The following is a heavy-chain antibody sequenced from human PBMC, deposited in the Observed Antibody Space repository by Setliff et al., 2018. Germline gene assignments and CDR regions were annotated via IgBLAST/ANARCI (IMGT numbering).Heavy chain of an antibody. D-gene: IGHD3-10*01. CDR3: ASPPIRQYYMDV. Sequence: GGSLRLSCVGSGFNFRNYEMNWVRRAPGKGLEWISYISYGSTTFYADSVKGRFTSSRDDARNSVFLHMNSLTVEDTGVYYCASPPIRQYYMDVWGKGTTVTVSS. CDR1: GFNFRNYE. CDR2: ISYGSTT. V-gene: IGHV3-48*03. J-gene: IGHJ6*04.